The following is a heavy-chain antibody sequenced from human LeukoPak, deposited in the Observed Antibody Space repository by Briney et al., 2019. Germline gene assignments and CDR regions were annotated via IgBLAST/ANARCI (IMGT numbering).Heavy chain of an antibody. Sequence: PSETLSLTCTVSGGSISSYYWTWIRQPPGKALEWIGYIYYSGSTNYSPSLKSRVTISLDKSKTQFFLKLSSVAAADTAVYYCARLSNYGILTGNSWFDSWGQGTLVTVSS. CDR1: GGSISSYY. V-gene: IGHV4-59*08. J-gene: IGHJ5*01. CDR3: ARLSNYGILTGNSWFDS. CDR2: IYYSGST. D-gene: IGHD3-9*01.